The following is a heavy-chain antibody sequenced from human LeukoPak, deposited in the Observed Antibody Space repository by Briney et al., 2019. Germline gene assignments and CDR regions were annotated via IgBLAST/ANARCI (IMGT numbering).Heavy chain of an antibody. J-gene: IGHJ4*02. D-gene: IGHD3-10*01. CDR2: IYYSGNT. Sequence: SQTLSLTCTVSGGSISSGDYYWSWIRQPPGKGLEWIGYIYYSGNTYYNPSLKSRVTISVDTSKNQFSLKLSSVTAADTAVYYCARGALLWFGELDYWGQGTLVTVAS. V-gene: IGHV4-30-4*01. CDR3: ARGALLWFGELDY. CDR1: GGSISSGDYY.